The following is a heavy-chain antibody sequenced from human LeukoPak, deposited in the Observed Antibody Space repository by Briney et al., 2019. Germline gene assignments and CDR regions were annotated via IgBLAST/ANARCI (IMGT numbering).Heavy chain of an antibody. CDR1: GFTFSSYT. V-gene: IGHV3-21*01. Sequence: GGSLRLSCVVSGFTFSSYTMNWVRQAPGKGLEWVSSISSRSRYIYYADTVKGRCTISRDNAKNSLYMQMNSLRVEDTAVYYCARDWVTYWGQGTLVTVSS. CDR2: ISSRSRYI. CDR3: ARDWVTY. J-gene: IGHJ4*02. D-gene: IGHD2-21*02.